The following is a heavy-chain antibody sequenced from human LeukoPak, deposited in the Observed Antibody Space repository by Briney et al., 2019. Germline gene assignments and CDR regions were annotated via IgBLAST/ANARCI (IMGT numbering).Heavy chain of an antibody. Sequence: GGSLRLSCAASGFSFSNYWMTWVRQAPGEGLEWVANINQDGSVIYYVDSLKGRFTISRVNAKNTLYLQMNSLRAEDTAVYYCAREDYGSGSYYNVDYWGQGTLVTVSS. CDR3: AREDYGSGSYYNVDY. CDR1: GFSFSNYW. V-gene: IGHV3-7*01. CDR2: INQDGSVI. J-gene: IGHJ4*02. D-gene: IGHD3-10*01.